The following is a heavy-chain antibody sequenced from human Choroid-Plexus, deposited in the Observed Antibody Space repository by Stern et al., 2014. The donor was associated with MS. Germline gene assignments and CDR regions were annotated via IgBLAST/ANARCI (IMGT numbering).Heavy chain of an antibody. CDR3: AKDRQYLTYFFDH. V-gene: IGHV3-30*18. CDR1: GFTFGSCA. D-gene: IGHD2/OR15-2a*01. J-gene: IGHJ5*02. Sequence: VQLLESGGGVVQPGRPLRLSCVGSGFTFGSCAMHWVRQAPGKGLEWVAGVSYDGSNKYYADSVKGRFTISRDNSQNTLYMQMSSLRPEDTAVYYCAKDRQYLTYFFDHWGQGSLVTVSS. CDR2: VSYDGSNK.